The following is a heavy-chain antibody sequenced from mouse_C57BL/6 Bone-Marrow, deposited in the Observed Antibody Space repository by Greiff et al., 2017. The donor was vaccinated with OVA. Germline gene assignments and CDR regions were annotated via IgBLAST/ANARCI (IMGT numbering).Heavy chain of an antibody. CDR2: IDPANGNT. V-gene: IGHV14-3*01. Sequence: EVKLVESVAELVRPGASVKLSCTASGFNIKNTYMPWVKQRPEQGLEWIGRIDPANGNTKYAPKFQGKATITADTSSNTAYLQLSSLTSEDTAIYYCARGWLRPLYYFDYGGQGTTLTVSS. CDR1: GFNIKNTY. J-gene: IGHJ2*01. CDR3: ARGWLRPLYYFDY. D-gene: IGHD2-2*01.